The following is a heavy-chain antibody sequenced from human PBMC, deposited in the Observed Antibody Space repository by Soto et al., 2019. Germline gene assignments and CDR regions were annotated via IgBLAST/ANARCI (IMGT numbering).Heavy chain of an antibody. D-gene: IGHD2-2*01. CDR1: GGTFSSYA. CDR3: AGDSPGDTVVPAAEGDYYYYYGMDV. V-gene: IGHV1-69*13. Sequence: GASVKVSCKASGGTFSSYAISWVRQAPGQGLEWMGGIIPIFGTANYAQKFQGRVTITADESTSTAYMELSSLRSEDTAVYYCAGDSPGDTVVPAAEGDYYYYYGMDVWGQGTTVTVS. J-gene: IGHJ6*02. CDR2: IIPIFGTA.